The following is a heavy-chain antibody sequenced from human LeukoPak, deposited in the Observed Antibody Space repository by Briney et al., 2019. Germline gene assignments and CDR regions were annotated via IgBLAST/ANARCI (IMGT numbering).Heavy chain of an antibody. V-gene: IGHV3-33*01. D-gene: IGHD6-19*01. CDR1: ALTFSSYG. CDR3: ARQGSGVAGHFDY. CDR2: IWYDGSNK. Sequence: PGRSLTLSCPLAALTFSSYGMHWVRQAPGKALEWVSFIWYDGSNKYYADSVKGRFTISRDSTKNTLYLQMSSLKADETARSYCARQGSGVAGHFDYWGQGTLVTVSS. J-gene: IGHJ4*02.